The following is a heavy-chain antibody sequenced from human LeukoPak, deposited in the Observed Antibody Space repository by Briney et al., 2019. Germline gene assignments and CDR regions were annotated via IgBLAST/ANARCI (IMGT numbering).Heavy chain of an antibody. J-gene: IGHJ3*02. CDR1: GYIFTNYA. Sequence: ASVKVSCKASGYIFTNYAINWVRQAPGQGLGWMGWITSDTGTPTYAQGFTGRFVFSLDTSVTTAYLQITSLKAEDTAVYYCARDGARLDIWGQGTLVSVSS. CDR3: ARDGARLDI. V-gene: IGHV7-4-1*02. D-gene: IGHD4/OR15-4a*01. CDR2: ITSDTGTP.